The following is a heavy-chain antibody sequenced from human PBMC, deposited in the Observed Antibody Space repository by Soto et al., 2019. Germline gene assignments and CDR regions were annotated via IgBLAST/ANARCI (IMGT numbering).Heavy chain of an antibody. CDR2: ISAKKGNT. V-gene: IGHV1-18*04. CDR1: GYTFTSYG. J-gene: IGHJ6*02. CDR3: AREILSPDFYFHGMDV. D-gene: IGHD2-15*01. Sequence: QGQLVQSGAEVKKPGASVKVSCKASGYTFTSYGISWVRQAPGQGLEWMGWISAKKGNTKYAQKFQGRVTMTTDTCTSTAYMELRSLRSDDTAVYYCAREILSPDFYFHGMDVWGQGTTVTVSS.